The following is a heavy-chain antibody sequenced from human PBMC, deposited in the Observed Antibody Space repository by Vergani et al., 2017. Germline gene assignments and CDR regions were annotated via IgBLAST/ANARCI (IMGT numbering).Heavy chain of an antibody. J-gene: IGHJ4*02. CDR2: INHSGST. Sequence: QVQLQQWGAGLLKPSETLSLTCAVYGGSFSGYYWSWIRQPPGKGLEWMGEINHSGSTNYNPSLKSRVTISVDTSKNQFSLKLSSVTAADTAVYYCARGRLPPDYRLSYYFDYWGQGTLVTVSS. CDR1: GGSFSGYY. CDR3: ARGRLPPDYRLSYYFDY. D-gene: IGHD4-11*01. V-gene: IGHV4-34*01.